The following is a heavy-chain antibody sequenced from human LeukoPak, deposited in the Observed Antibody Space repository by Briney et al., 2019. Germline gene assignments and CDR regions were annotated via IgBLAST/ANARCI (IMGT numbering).Heavy chain of an antibody. CDR1: GYTFTSYG. D-gene: IGHD6-19*01. V-gene: IGHV1-18*01. Sequence: ASVKVSCKASGYTFTSYGISWVRQAPGQGLEWMGWISAYNGNTNYAQKLQGRVTMTTDTSTSTAYMELRSLRSDDTAVYYCARVPRIAVAGPRGDYWGQGTLVTVSS. CDR2: ISAYNGNT. CDR3: ARVPRIAVAGPRGDY. J-gene: IGHJ4*02.